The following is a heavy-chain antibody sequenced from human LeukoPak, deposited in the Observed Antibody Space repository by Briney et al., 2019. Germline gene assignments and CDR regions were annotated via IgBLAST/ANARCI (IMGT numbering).Heavy chain of an antibody. J-gene: IGHJ4*02. Sequence: ASVKVSCKASGYPFIVYYIHWVRQAPGQGLEWMGCISPNSGGTKYAQKFQGRVTMTRDTSISTAYMELSSLRSDDTAVFYCARAQGSYYHVDFWGQGTLVTVSS. CDR1: GYPFIVYY. V-gene: IGHV1-2*02. D-gene: IGHD1-26*01. CDR3: ARAQGSYYHVDF. CDR2: ISPNSGGT.